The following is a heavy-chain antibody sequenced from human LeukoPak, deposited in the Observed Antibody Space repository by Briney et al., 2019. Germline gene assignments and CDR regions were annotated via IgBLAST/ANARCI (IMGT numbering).Heavy chain of an antibody. Sequence: SETLSLTCTVSGGSISSSSYYWGWIRQPPGKGLEWIGSIYYSGSTYYNPSLKSRVTISVDTSKNQFSLKLSSVTAADTAVYYCARAARGYYDSSGYYYPYYYYGMDVWGQGTTVTVSS. CDR3: ARAARGYYDSSGYYYPYYYYGMDV. CDR1: GGSISSSSYY. J-gene: IGHJ6*02. CDR2: IYYSGST. V-gene: IGHV4-39*07. D-gene: IGHD3-22*01.